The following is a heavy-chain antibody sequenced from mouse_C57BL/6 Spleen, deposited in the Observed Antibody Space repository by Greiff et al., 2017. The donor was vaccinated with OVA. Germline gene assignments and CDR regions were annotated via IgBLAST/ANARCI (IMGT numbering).Heavy chain of an antibody. D-gene: IGHD2-4*01. Sequence: QVQLQQSGAELVRPGASVTLSCKASGYTFTDYEMHWVKQTPVHGLEWIGAIDPETGGTAYNQKFKGKAILTADKSSSTAYMELRSLTSEDSAVYYCTNDLKGNAMDYWGQGTSVTVSS. CDR2: IDPETGGT. V-gene: IGHV1-15*01. J-gene: IGHJ4*01. CDR1: GYTFTDYE. CDR3: TNDLKGNAMDY.